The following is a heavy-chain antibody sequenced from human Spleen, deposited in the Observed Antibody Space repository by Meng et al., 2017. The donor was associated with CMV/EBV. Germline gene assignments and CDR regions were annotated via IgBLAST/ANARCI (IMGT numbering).Heavy chain of an antibody. CDR2: IKQDGSDK. V-gene: IGHV3-7*01. D-gene: IGHD1-1*01. Sequence: GESLKISCAASGFTFSNYWMNWVRQAPGKGLEWVANIKQDGSDKYYVDSVKGRFTISRDNAENSLYLQMNSLRADDTAVYYCASYNWDLYYFDYWGQGTLVTVSS. CDR3: ASYNWDLYYFDY. CDR1: GFTFSNYW. J-gene: IGHJ4*02.